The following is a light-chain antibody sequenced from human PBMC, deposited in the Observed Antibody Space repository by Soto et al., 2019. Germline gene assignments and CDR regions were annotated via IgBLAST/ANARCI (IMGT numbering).Light chain of an antibody. V-gene: IGKV3-11*01. J-gene: IGKJ3*01. CDR2: DAS. CDR3: QQRSNWPLT. CDR1: QSVSSY. Sequence: EIVLTQSPGTLSLSPGERATLSCRASQSVSSYLAWYQQKPGQAPRLLIYDASNRATGIPARFSGSGSGTDFTLTISSLEPEDFAVYCCQQRSNWPLTFGPGTKVDIK.